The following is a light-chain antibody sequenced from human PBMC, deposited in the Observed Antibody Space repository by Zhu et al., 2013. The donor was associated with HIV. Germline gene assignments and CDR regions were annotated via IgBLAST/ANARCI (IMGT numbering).Light chain of an antibody. Sequence: ENVLTQSPGTLSLSPGERANLSCRASQSVWNNYLAWYQQKPGQAPRLLIYGASSRATGIPDRFSGSGSGTDFTLTISRLEPEDSAVYSCQQYSSSPLTFGGRDQGGDQT. J-gene: IGKJ4*01. CDR3: QQYSSSPLT. CDR1: QSVWNNY. V-gene: IGKV3-20*01. CDR2: GAS.